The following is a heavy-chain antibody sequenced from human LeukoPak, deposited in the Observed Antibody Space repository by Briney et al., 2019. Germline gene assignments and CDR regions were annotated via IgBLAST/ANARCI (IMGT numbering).Heavy chain of an antibody. J-gene: IGHJ4*02. D-gene: IGHD3-9*01. CDR2: IYYSGIT. Sequence: SQTLSLTCTVSGGSISSGGYYWSWIRQYPGKGLEWIGYIYYSGITYYSWNTYYNPSLKSRVTISVDTSKNQFSLKLNSVTAADTAVYYCAGYDILTGLWDWDQGALVTVSS. CDR3: AGYDILTGLWD. CDR1: GGSISSGGYY. V-gene: IGHV4-31*03.